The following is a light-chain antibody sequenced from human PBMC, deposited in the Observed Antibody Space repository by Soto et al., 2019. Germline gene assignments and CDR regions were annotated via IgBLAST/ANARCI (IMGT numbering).Light chain of an antibody. CDR2: GAS. CDR3: QQRSNWPPT. CDR1: QNDRSN. Sequence: EIVSAQSPAPLSVSPGDRAALSCRASQNDRSNLAWYQQKPGQAPRILIYGASTRATGIPARFSGSGSGTDFTLTISSLEPEDFAVYYCQQRSNWPPTFGQGTKVDIK. V-gene: IGKV3-15*01. J-gene: IGKJ1*01.